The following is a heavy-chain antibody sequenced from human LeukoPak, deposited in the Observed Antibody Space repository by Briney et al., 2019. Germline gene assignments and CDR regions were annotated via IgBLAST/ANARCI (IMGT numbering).Heavy chain of an antibody. CDR1: GFTFSSYA. Sequence: GGSLRLSCEASGFTFSSYAIRWVRQAPGTGLEWVSSIPGSGGATYYADSVRGRFGVSRDSSKNTVYLQMNSLRDEDTAVYYCARARPWDSSRSYYFGMDVWGHGTTVTVSS. D-gene: IGHD3-22*01. CDR3: ARARPWDSSRSYYFGMDV. V-gene: IGHV3-23*01. CDR2: IPGSGGAT. J-gene: IGHJ6*02.